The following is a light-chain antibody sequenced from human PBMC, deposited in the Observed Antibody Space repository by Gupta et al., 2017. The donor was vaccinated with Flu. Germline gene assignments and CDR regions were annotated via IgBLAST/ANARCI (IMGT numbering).Light chain of an antibody. Sequence: GDRFTITCRASQSISSYLNWYQQKPGKAPKLLLYAASSLQSAVPSRFSGSGSGTDFTLTISRLQPEDFATYYCQQSYSTPWTFGQGTKVEIK. CDR2: AAS. CDR1: QSISSY. J-gene: IGKJ1*01. CDR3: QQSYSTPWT. V-gene: IGKV1-39*01.